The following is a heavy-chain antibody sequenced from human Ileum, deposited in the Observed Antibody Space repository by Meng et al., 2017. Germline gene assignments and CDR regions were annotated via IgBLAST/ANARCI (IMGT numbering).Heavy chain of an antibody. CDR3: ARVGYYGSGS. V-gene: IGHV4-34*01. CDR2: INHSGST. D-gene: IGHD3-10*01. Sequence: QGHLHRWGAGLWKPLEPLALTCAGYGGSFSGYYWSWIRQPPGKGLEWIGEINHSGSTNYNPSLKSRVTISVDTSKNQFSLKLSSVTAADTAVYYCARVGYYGSGSWGQGTLVTVSS. J-gene: IGHJ5*02. CDR1: GGSFSGYY.